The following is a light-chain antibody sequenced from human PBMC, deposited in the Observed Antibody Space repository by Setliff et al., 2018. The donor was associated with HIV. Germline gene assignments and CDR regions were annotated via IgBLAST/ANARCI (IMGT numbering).Light chain of an antibody. CDR1: SSDVGGYYS. CDR2: DVT. Sequence: QSVLTQPASVSGSPGQSITISCTGTSSDVGGYYSVSWYQQHPGKAPKLLIYDVTNRPSGVSNRFSGSKSGNTASLTISGLQPEDEADYYCSSYASSSTYVFGTGTKVTVL. J-gene: IGLJ1*01. V-gene: IGLV2-14*03. CDR3: SSYASSSTYV.